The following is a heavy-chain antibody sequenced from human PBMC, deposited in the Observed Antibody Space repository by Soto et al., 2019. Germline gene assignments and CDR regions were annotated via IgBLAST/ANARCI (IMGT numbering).Heavy chain of an antibody. V-gene: IGHV1-3*01. CDR2: INAGNGNT. J-gene: IGHJ6*02. Sequence: GASVKVSCKASGYTFTSYAMHWVRQAPGQRLEWMGWINAGNGNTKYSQKFQGRVTITRDTSASTAYMELSSLRSEDRAVYYCAREYSSSSYNYYGMDVWGQGTTVTVS. CDR3: AREYSSSSYNYYGMDV. D-gene: IGHD6-6*01. CDR1: GYTFTSYA.